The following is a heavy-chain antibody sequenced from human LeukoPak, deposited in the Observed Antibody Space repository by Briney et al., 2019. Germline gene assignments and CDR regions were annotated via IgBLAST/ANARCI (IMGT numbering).Heavy chain of an antibody. J-gene: IGHJ4*02. V-gene: IGHV1-2*02. CDR1: GYTFTGYY. CDR3: ARDLVTVTTPQIDY. CDR2: INPNSGGT. D-gene: IGHD4-11*01. Sequence: ASVKVSCTTSGYTFTGYYLHWVRQAPGQGLERMGWINPNSGGTNYAQKFQGRVTMTRDTSISTAYMELSRLRSDDTAVYYRARDLVTVTTPQIDYWGQGTLVTVSS.